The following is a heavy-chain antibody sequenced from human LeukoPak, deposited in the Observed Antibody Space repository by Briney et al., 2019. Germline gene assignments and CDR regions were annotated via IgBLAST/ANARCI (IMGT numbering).Heavy chain of an antibody. CDR2: INPNTGNT. CDR1: GYTFTGYY. Sequence: ASVKVSCKASGYTFTGYYMHWVRQAPGQGLEWMGWINPNTGNTGYAQKFQGRVTMTRDTSISTAYMELSSLRSDDTAVYYCARKFLGSRGYYFDYWGQGTLVTVSS. CDR3: ARKFLGSRGYYFDY. V-gene: IGHV1-2*02. D-gene: IGHD3-10*01. J-gene: IGHJ4*02.